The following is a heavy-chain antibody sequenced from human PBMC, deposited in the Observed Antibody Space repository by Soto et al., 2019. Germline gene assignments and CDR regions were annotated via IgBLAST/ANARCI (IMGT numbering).Heavy chain of an antibody. J-gene: IGHJ6*02. CDR2: ISYDGSNK. CDR3: AKDQSGRGMDV. Sequence: QVQLVESGGGVVQPGRSLRLSCAASGFTFSSYGMHWVRQAPGKGLEWVAVISYDGSNKYYADSVKGRFTISRDNSKNTVYLQMNSLRAEDTAVYYCAKDQSGRGMDVWGQVNTLTVSS. V-gene: IGHV3-30*18. CDR1: GFTFSSYG.